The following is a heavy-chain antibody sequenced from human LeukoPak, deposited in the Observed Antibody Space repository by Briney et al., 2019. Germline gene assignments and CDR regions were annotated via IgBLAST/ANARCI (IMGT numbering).Heavy chain of an antibody. CDR3: ARQRIKGTWFPDY. J-gene: IGHJ4*02. D-gene: IGHD2-15*01. V-gene: IGHV5-51*01. CDR2: IYPGDSDT. CDR1: GYRFTSYW. Sequence: GESLKISCKGSGYRFTSYWIGWVRQMPGKGLEWMGIIYPGDSDTRYSPSFQGQVTISADRSISTAYLQWSSLKASDTAMYYCARQRIKGTWFPDYWGQGTLVTVSS.